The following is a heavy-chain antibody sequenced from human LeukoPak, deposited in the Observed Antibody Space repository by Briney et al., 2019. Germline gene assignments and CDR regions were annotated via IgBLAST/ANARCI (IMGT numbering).Heavy chain of an antibody. V-gene: IGHV3-21*01. Sequence: GGSLRLSCAASGFTFSSYSMIWVRQAPGKGLEWVSSISSSSSYIYYADSVKGRFTISRDNAKNSLYLQMNSLRAEDTAVYYCARVGVGYSSGGTFDYWGQGTLVTVSS. D-gene: IGHD6-19*01. CDR2: ISSSSSYI. CDR3: ARVGVGYSSGGTFDY. CDR1: GFTFSSYS. J-gene: IGHJ4*02.